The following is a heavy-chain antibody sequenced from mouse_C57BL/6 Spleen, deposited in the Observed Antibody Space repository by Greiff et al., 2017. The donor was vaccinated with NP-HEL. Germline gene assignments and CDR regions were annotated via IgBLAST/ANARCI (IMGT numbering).Heavy chain of an antibody. CDR3: ASIRQLRPYYLGY. CDR1: GFNIKNTY. CDR2: IDHANGNT. D-gene: IGHD3-2*02. Sequence: VQLQQSVAELVRPGASVKLSCTASGFNIKNTYMHWVKQRPEQGLEWIGRIDHANGNTKYAPKFQGKATITEDTSSNTAYLQLSSLTSEDTAIYYCASIRQLRPYYLGYWGKGTTLTVSS. J-gene: IGHJ2*01. V-gene: IGHV14-3*01.